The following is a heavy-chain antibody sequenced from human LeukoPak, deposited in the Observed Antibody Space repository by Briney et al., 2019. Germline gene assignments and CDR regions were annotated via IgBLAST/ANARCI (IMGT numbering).Heavy chain of an antibody. CDR1: GFTFSSYA. CDR2: ISGSGGST. J-gene: IGHJ4*02. V-gene: IGHV3-23*01. CDR3: AKDLGYSYGQPLDY. D-gene: IGHD5-18*01. Sequence: GGSLRLSCAASGFTFSSYAMSWVRQAPGKGLEWVSAISGSGGSTYYADSVKGRFTTSRDNSKNTLYLQMNSLRAGDTAVYYCAKDLGYSYGQPLDYWGQGTLVTVSS.